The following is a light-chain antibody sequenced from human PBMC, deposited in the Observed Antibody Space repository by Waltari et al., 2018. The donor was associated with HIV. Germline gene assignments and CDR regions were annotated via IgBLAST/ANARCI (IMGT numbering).Light chain of an antibody. CDR3: AAWDDSLSGYV. J-gene: IGLJ1*01. V-gene: IGLV1-47*01. Sequence: QSVLPQPPPASGTTGPRCTVSCSGSSATTGSNYGDWYQQIPGTAPKLLLYRNNQRPSGVPDRFSGSKSGTSASLAISGLRSEDEADYYCAAWDDSLSGYVFGTGTKVTVL. CDR1: SATTGSNY. CDR2: RNN.